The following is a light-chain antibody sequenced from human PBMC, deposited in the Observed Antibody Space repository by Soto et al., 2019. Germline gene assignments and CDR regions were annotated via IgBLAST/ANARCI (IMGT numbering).Light chain of an antibody. Sequence: IVMTHSPATLSVSPLERASLSFMSSQSVSSNLAWYQQKPGQAPRILISGASARATGIPARFSGSGSGTEFTLTISSLQSEDFAVYYCQQYNNWPRPLTFGGGTKVDIK. J-gene: IGKJ4*01. CDR1: QSVSSN. CDR3: QQYNNWPRPLT. CDR2: GAS. V-gene: IGKV3-15*01.